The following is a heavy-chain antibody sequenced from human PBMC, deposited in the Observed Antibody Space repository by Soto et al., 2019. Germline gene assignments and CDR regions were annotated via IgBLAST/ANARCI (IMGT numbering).Heavy chain of an antibody. CDR3: ARDKLGYYDSSGYYPGAFDI. D-gene: IGHD3-22*01. CDR2: ISAYNGNT. Sequence: GASVKVSCKASGYTFTSYGISWGRQAPGQGLEWMGWISAYNGNTNYAQKLQGRVTMTTDTSTSTAYMELRSLRSDDTAVYYCARDKLGYYDSSGYYPGAFDIWGQGTMVTVSS. J-gene: IGHJ3*02. V-gene: IGHV1-18*01. CDR1: GYTFTSYG.